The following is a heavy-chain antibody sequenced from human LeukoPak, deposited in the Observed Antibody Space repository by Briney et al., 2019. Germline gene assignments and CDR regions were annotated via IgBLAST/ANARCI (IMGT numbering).Heavy chain of an antibody. D-gene: IGHD2-15*01. Sequence: PGGSLRLSCAASGFTFSSYAMSWVRQAPGKGLDWFSAISGIGGSTYYADSVKGRFTISRDNSKNTLYLQMNSLRAEDTAVYYCAKAPPRRYCSGGSCYLLYFDYWGQGTLVTVSS. V-gene: IGHV3-23*01. CDR3: AKAPPRRYCSGGSCYLLYFDY. CDR1: GFTFSSYA. J-gene: IGHJ4*02. CDR2: ISGIGGST.